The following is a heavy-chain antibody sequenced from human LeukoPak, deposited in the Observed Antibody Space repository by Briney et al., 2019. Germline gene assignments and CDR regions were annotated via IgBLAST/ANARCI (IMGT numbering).Heavy chain of an antibody. D-gene: IGHD2-2*01. Sequence: SETLSLTCTVSGGSISSSSYYWGWIRQPPGKGLEWIGSIYYSGSTYYNPSLKSRVTISVDTSKNQFSLKLSSVTAADTAVYYCARQERYIVVVPAAINWFDPWGQGTLVTVSS. CDR3: ARQERYIVVVPAAINWFDP. CDR2: IYYSGST. CDR1: GGSISSSSYY. J-gene: IGHJ5*02. V-gene: IGHV4-39*01.